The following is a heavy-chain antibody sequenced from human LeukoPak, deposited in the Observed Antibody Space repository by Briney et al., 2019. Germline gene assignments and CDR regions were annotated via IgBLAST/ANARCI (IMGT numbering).Heavy chain of an antibody. CDR3: ARLRVPAAIGHNY. CDR2: IYYSGST. CDR1: GGSISSSSYY. J-gene: IGHJ4*02. V-gene: IGHV4-39*01. D-gene: IGHD2-2*02. Sequence: SETLSLTCTVSGGSISSSSYYWGWIRQPPGKGLEWIGSIYYSGSTYYNPPLKGRVTISVDTSKNQFSLKLSSVTAADTAVYYCARLRVPAAIGHNYWGQGTLVTVSS.